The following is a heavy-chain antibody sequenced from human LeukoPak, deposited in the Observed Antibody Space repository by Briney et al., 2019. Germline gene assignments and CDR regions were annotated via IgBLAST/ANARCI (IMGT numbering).Heavy chain of an antibody. Sequence: PGGSLRPSCAASGFTFSSYEMNWVRQAPGKGLEWVSYISSSGSTIYYADSVEGRFTISRDNAKNSLYLQMNSLRAEDTAVYYCMTYYYGSGSGGAWFDPWGQGTLVTVSS. D-gene: IGHD3-10*01. CDR3: MTYYYGSGSGGAWFDP. J-gene: IGHJ5*02. CDR2: ISSSGSTI. CDR1: GFTFSSYE. V-gene: IGHV3-48*03.